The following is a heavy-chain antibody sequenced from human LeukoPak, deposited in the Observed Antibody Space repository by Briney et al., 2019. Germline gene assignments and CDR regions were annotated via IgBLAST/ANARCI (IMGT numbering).Heavy chain of an antibody. D-gene: IGHD3-22*01. V-gene: IGHV3-53*05. J-gene: IGHJ4*02. CDR2: IYSGGST. CDR1: GFTVSSNY. Sequence: GGSLRLSCAASGFTVSSNYMSWVRQAPGKGLEWVSVIYSGGSTYYADSVKGRFTISRDNSKNTLYLQMNSLRAEDTAVYYCARDQGYYDSSGYYPKDWGQGTLVTVSS. CDR3: ARDQGYYDSSGYYPKD.